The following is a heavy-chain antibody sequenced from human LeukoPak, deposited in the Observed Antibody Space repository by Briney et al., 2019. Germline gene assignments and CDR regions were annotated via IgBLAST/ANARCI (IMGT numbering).Heavy chain of an antibody. D-gene: IGHD2-2*01. V-gene: IGHV5-51*01. J-gene: IGHJ4*02. CDR1: GYSFTSYW. Sequence: GESLKISCKGSGYSFTSYWIGWVRQMPGKGLEWMGIIYPGDSDTRYSPSFQGQVTISADKSISTAYLQWSSLKASDTAMYYCARHETGYCSSTSCSKGEMDYWGQGTLVTVSS. CDR3: ARHETGYCSSTSCSKGEMDY. CDR2: IYPGDSDT.